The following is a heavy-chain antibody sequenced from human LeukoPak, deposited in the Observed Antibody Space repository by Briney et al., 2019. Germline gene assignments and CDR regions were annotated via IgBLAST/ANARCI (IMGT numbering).Heavy chain of an antibody. CDR2: IYYSGST. CDR3: ARLPRGGRPPMISLYYYMDV. Sequence: PSETLSLTCTVSGGSISSSTHYGAWIRQPPGKGLEWIGSIYYSGSTYYNPSLKSRVTISVDTSKNQFYLQLSSVTAADTAVYYCARLPRGGRPPMISLYYYMDVWGKGTTVIVSS. D-gene: IGHD3/OR15-3a*01. V-gene: IGHV4-39*01. CDR1: GGSISSSTHY. J-gene: IGHJ6*03.